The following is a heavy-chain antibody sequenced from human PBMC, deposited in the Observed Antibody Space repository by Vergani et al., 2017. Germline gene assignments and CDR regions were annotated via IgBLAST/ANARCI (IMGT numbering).Heavy chain of an antibody. CDR2: IYYCGST. V-gene: IGHV4-59*01. CDR3: ARSRSPYYGGNDY. Sequence: QVQLQESGPGLVKPSETLSLTCTVSGGSISSYYWSWIRQPPGKGLEWIGYIYYCGSTNYNPSLKSRVTISVDTSKNQFSLKLSSVTAADTAVYYCARSRSPYYGGNDYLGQGTLVTVSS. CDR1: GGSISSYY. J-gene: IGHJ4*02. D-gene: IGHD4-23*01.